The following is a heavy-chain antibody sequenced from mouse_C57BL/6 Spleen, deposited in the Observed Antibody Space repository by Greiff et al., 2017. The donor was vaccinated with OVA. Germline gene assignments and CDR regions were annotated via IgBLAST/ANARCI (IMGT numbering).Heavy chain of an antibody. V-gene: IGHV1-55*01. CDR2: IYPGSGST. D-gene: IGHD2-4*01. CDR1: GYTFTSYW. J-gene: IGHJ4*01. CDR3: ERVGDDNDVGYAMDY. Sequence: QVQLQQPGAELVKPGASVKMSCKASGYTFTSYWITWVKQRPGQGLEWIGDIYPGSGSTNYNEKFKSKATLTVDTSSSTAYMQLSSLTSEASAVYYGERVGDDNDVGYAMDYWGQGTSVTVSS.